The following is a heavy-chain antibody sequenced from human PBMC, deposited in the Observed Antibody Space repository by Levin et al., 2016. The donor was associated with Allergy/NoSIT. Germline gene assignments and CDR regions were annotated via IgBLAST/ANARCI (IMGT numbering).Heavy chain of an antibody. D-gene: IGHD2-15*01. Sequence: ASVKVSCKASGYTFTSYYMHWVRQAPGQGLEWMGIINPSGGSTSYAQKFQGRVTMTRDTSTSTVYMELSSLRSEDTAVYYCARDLVVVAATRGSIYYYYGMDVWGQGTTVTVSS. V-gene: IGHV1-46*01. CDR3: ARDLVVVAATRGSIYYYYGMDV. CDR2: INPSGGST. CDR1: GYTFTSYY. J-gene: IGHJ6*02.